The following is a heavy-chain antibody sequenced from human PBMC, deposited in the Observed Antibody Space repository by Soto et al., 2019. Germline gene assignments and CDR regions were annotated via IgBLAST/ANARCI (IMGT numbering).Heavy chain of an antibody. CDR3: ARALQQLARIHFDY. V-gene: IGHV4-4*02. CDR2: IYHSGST. J-gene: IGHJ4*02. Sequence: PSETLSLTCAVSSGSISSSNWWSWVRQPPGKGLEWIGEIYHSGSTNYNPSLKSRVTISVDKSKNQFSLKLSSVTAADTAVYYCARALQQLARIHFDYWGQGTLVTVSS. D-gene: IGHD6-13*01. CDR1: SGSISSSNW.